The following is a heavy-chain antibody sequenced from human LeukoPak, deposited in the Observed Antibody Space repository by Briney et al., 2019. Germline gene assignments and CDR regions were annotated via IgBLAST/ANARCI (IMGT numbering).Heavy chain of an antibody. V-gene: IGHV1-18*04. D-gene: IGHD2-15*01. J-gene: IGHJ3*02. Sequence: ASVKVSCTASGYTFTSYGISWVRQAPGQGLEWMGWISAYNGNTNYAQKLQGRVTMTTDTSTSTVYMELRSLRSDDTAVYYCAGATCCSLYAFDIWGQGTMVTVSS. CDR1: GYTFTSYG. CDR3: AGATCCSLYAFDI. CDR2: ISAYNGNT.